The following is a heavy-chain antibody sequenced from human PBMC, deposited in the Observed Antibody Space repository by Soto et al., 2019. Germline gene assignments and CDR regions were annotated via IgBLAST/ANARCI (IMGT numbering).Heavy chain of an antibody. J-gene: IGHJ5*02. CDR1: GGSISSSGYY. V-gene: IGHV4-31*03. Sequence: QVQLQESGPGLVKPSQTLSLTCTVSGGSISSSGYYWSWIRQHPGKGLEWIGYIYDSGSTSYNPPLKGRVTLAVVTSKTQFSLKLSSVIAADTAVYYCAREEGGGYDHRWFDPWGQGTLVTVSS. CDR3: AREEGGGYDHRWFDP. CDR2: IYDSGST. D-gene: IGHD5-12*01.